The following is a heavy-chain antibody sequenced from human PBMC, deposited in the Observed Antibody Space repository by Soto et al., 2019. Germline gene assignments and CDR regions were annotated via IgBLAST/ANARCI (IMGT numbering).Heavy chain of an antibody. CDR2: IVVGSGNT. CDR3: AADTGNYDFWSGYYAHPSAFDI. Sequence: SVKVSCKASGFTFTSSAVQWVRQARGQRLEWIGWIVVGSGNTNYAQKFQERVTITRDMSTSTAYMELSSLRSEDTAVYYCAADTGNYDFWSGYYAHPSAFDIWGQGTMVTVSS. CDR1: GFTFTSSA. D-gene: IGHD3-3*01. J-gene: IGHJ3*02. V-gene: IGHV1-58*01.